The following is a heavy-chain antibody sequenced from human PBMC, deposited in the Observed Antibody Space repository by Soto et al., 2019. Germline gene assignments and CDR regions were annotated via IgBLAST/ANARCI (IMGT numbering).Heavy chain of an antibody. J-gene: IGHJ6*03. CDR1: GDSVSRYSAG. CDR3: ARGSWDDVSGHYYMDV. D-gene: IGHD5-12*01. V-gene: IGHV6-1*01. Sequence: QVQLQLSGPGLMEPSQTLSLTCAISGDSVSRYSAGWNWVRQTPSRGLEWLGRTYYKSKWFNNYAVSVKSRITINPDTSQNQFSLHLDSVTPEDTAVYFCARGSWDDVSGHYYMDVWGKGTTVTVSS. CDR2: TYYKSKWFN.